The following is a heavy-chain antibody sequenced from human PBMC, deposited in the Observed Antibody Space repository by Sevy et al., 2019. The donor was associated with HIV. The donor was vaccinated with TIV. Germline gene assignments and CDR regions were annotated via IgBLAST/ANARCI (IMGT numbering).Heavy chain of an antibody. J-gene: IGHJ6*02. CDR3: ARDRNNYDSSGYPKGMDV. V-gene: IGHV1-18*01. Sequence: ASVKVSCKASGYTFTRYGITWVRQAPGQGLEWMGWTSAYNGNTNYAQKVQGRVTMTTDISTSTAYMELRSLRSDDTARYYCARDRNNYDSSGYPKGMDVWGQGTTVTVSS. D-gene: IGHD3-22*01. CDR2: TSAYNGNT. CDR1: GYTFTRYG.